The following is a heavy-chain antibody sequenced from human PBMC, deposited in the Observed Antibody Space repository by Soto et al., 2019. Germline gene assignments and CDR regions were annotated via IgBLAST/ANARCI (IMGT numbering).Heavy chain of an antibody. CDR1: GFTFSSYG. V-gene: IGHV3-30*18. CDR2: ISYDGSNK. J-gene: IGHJ4*02. CDR3: AKDISIAAAGNIDY. Sequence: GGSLRLSCAASGFTFSSYGMHWVRQAPGKGLEWVAVISYDGSNKYYADSVKGRFTISRDNSKNTLYLQMNSLRAEDTAVYYCAKDISIAAAGNIDYWGQGTLVTVSS. D-gene: IGHD6-13*01.